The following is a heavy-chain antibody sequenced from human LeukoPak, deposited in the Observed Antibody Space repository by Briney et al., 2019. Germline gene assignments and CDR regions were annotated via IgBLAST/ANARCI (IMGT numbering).Heavy chain of an antibody. CDR1: GYTFTGYD. D-gene: IGHD2-15*01. V-gene: IGHV1-2*02. Sequence: ASVKVSCKASGYTFTGYDMHWVRQAPGQGLEWMGWINPNSGGTNYAQKFQGRVTMTRDTSISTAYMELSRLRSDDTAVYYCARGDRTIVVVVAAIGGYWGQGTLVTVSS. CDR3: ARGDRTIVVVVAAIGGY. CDR2: INPNSGGT. J-gene: IGHJ4*02.